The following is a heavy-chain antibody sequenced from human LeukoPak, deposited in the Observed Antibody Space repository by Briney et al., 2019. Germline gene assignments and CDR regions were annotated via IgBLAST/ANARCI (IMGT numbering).Heavy chain of an antibody. J-gene: IGHJ4*02. CDR1: GYTFTSYD. D-gene: IGHD5-12*01. CDR3: ARTVGYSGYVVY. Sequence: GASVKVSCKASGYTFTSYDINWVRQATGQGLEWMGWMNPNSGNTGYAQKFQGRVTMTRDTSISTAYMELSSLRSEDTAVYYCARTVGYSGYVVYWGQGTLVTVSS. V-gene: IGHV1-8*01. CDR2: MNPNSGNT.